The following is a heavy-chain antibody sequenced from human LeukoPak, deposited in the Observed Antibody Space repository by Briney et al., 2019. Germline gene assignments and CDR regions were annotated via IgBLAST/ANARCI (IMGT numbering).Heavy chain of an antibody. Sequence: SVKVSCKASGGTFSSYTISWVRQAPGQGLEWMGRIIPILGIANYAQKFQGRVTITADKSTSTAYMELSSLGSEDTAVYYCARDIVVVVAASHYYYYGMDVWGQGTTVTVSS. CDR1: GGTFSSYT. V-gene: IGHV1-69*04. CDR3: ARDIVVVVAASHYYYYGMDV. J-gene: IGHJ6*02. CDR2: IIPILGIA. D-gene: IGHD2-15*01.